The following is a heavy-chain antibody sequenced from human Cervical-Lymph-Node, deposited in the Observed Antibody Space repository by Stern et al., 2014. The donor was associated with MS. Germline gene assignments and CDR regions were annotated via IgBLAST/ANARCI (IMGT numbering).Heavy chain of an antibody. V-gene: IGHV5-51*01. CDR3: ARQTTAWASDV. J-gene: IGHJ4*02. Sequence: VQLVQSGAELIRPGESLKISCKGSGYKFSIYWIAWVRQMPGKVLEWMAIIYPGDSETRYSPPFQGQVTMSAAKSTSTAYLQWSSLNASDTAMYFCARQTTAWASDVWGQGTLVTVSS. CDR1: GYKFSIYW. D-gene: IGHD1-14*01. CDR2: IYPGDSET.